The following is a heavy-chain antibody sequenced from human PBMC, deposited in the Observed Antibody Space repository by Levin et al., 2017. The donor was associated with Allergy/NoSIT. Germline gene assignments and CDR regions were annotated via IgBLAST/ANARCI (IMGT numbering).Heavy chain of an antibody. CDR2: IYSDGSST. Sequence: GGSLRLSCAASGFTFSSYWMHWVRQAPGKGLVWVSRIYSDGSSTSYADSVKGRFTISSDNAKNTLYLQMNMLRAEDTAVYYCARVQGVGYLLEVDAFDIWGQGTMVTVSS. D-gene: IGHD3-10*01. V-gene: IGHV3-74*01. CDR1: GFTFSSYW. CDR3: ARVQGVGYLLEVDAFDI. J-gene: IGHJ3*02.